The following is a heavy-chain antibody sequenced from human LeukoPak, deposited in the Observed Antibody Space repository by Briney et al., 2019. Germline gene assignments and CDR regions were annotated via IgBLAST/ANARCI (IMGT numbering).Heavy chain of an antibody. Sequence: ASVKVSCKASGFSFTSYHMHWVRQAPGQGLEWMGLINPSGSSTSYTQKFQGRVTMTRDMSTSTVNLELNSLRSEDTAVYYCASAITIYGVVDYWGQGTLVTVSS. V-gene: IGHV1-46*01. J-gene: IGHJ4*02. CDR3: ASAITIYGVVDY. D-gene: IGHD3-3*01. CDR1: GFSFTSYH. CDR2: INPSGSST.